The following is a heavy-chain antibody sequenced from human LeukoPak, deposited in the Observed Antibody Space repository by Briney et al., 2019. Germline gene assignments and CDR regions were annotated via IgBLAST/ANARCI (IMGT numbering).Heavy chain of an antibody. V-gene: IGHV3-74*01. Sequence: PGGPLRLSCAASGFTFSGYWMYWVRQAPGKGLVWVSRINSDGSSTSYADSVKGRFTISRDNAKNTLFLQMNSLRVEDTAVYYCASSVVDIPMPTAVWGQGTLVTVSS. J-gene: IGHJ4*02. CDR2: INSDGSST. CDR1: GFTFSGYW. D-gene: IGHD5-18*01. CDR3: ASSVVDIPMPTAV.